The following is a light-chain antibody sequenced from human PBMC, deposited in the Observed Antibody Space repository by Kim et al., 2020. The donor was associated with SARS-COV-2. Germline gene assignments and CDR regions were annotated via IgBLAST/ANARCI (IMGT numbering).Light chain of an antibody. CDR1: QDIAKS. CDR3: QKYNNAPWT. CDR2: AAS. J-gene: IGKJ1*01. V-gene: IGKV1-27*01. Sequence: ASVGDRVTIPCRASQDIAKSLPWYQQKPGKVPQVLIYAASTLQSGVPSRFSGSGSGTEFTLTIGSLQTEDVATYYCQKYNNAPWTFGPGTKVDIK.